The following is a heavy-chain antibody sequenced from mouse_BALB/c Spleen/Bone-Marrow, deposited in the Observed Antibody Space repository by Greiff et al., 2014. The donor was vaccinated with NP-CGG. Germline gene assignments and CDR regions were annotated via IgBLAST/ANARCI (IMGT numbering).Heavy chain of an antibody. CDR2: ITGGGTT. CDR1: GITVSSYT. V-gene: IGHV5-6-5*01. CDR3: ARHYGYVDAMDY. J-gene: IGHJ4*01. D-gene: IGHD1-2*01. Sequence: EVQLVESGGGLVKPGESLKFSCAASGITVSSYTMSWVRQTPEKRLEWVASITGGGTTSYPDSVKGRFTISRDNARNILYLQVSSLRSEDTAIYYCARHYGYVDAMDYWGQGTSVTVSS.